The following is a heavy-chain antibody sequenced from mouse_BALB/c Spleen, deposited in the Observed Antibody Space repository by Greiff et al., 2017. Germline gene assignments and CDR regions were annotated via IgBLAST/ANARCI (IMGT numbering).Heavy chain of an antibody. CDR1: GYSITSDYA. V-gene: IGHV3-2*02. CDR2: ISYSGST. J-gene: IGHJ4*01. D-gene: IGHD2-2*01. Sequence: EVKLVESGPGLVKPSQSLSLTCTVTGYSITSDYAWNWIRQFPGNKLEWMGYISYSGSTSYNPSLKSRISITRDTSKNQFFLQLNSVTTEDTATYYCARGLRRMDYWGQGTSVTVSS. CDR3: ARGLRRMDY.